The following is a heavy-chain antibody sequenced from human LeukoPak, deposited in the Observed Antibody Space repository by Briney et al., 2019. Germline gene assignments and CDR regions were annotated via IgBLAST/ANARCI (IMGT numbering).Heavy chain of an antibody. D-gene: IGHD6-19*01. CDR3: ARDGSYSSGWYAGKFDY. CDR2: IYYSGST. CDR1: GDSISSYY. Sequence: SETLSLTCTVSGDSISSYYWSWIRQPPGKGLEWIGYIYYSGSTNYNPSLKSRVTISVDTSKNQFSLKLSSVTAADTAVYYCARDGSYSSGWYAGKFDYWGQGTLVTVSS. J-gene: IGHJ4*02. V-gene: IGHV4-59*12.